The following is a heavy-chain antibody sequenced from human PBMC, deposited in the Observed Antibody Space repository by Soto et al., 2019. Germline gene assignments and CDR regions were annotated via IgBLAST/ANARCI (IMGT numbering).Heavy chain of an antibody. D-gene: IGHD3-10*01. CDR2: INPNSGGT. Sequence: ASVKVSCKASGYTFTGYYMHWVRQAPGQGLEWMGWINPNSGGTNYAQKFQGWVTMTRDTSISTAYMELSRLRSDDTAGYYCARVVGPRDGSGSGKDYWGQGTLVTVSS. J-gene: IGHJ4*02. V-gene: IGHV1-2*04. CDR3: ARVVGPRDGSGSGKDY. CDR1: GYTFTGYY.